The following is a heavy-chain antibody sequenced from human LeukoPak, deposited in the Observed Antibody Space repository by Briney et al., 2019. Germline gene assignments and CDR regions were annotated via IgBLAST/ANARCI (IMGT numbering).Heavy chain of an antibody. Sequence: GGSLRLSCAVSGFDFSGYWMTWVRQAPGKGLEWVATMNHEGSETYYLHSVKGRFTISRDNAENSLYLLMNGLRPEDMALYYSVRGGRATFDAWGQGTLVTVSS. J-gene: IGHJ4*02. D-gene: IGHD5-12*01. CDR1: GFDFSGYW. V-gene: IGHV3-7*01. CDR2: MNHEGSET. CDR3: VRGGRATFDA.